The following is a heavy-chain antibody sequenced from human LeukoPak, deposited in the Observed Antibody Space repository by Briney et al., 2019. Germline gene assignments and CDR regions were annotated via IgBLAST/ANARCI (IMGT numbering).Heavy chain of an antibody. CDR3: ARAKTPRSSTIFGVVIKGGVFDS. Sequence: GASVKVSCKASGYTFTAYYMRWLRQAPGQGLEWLGIINPSDGAASYAQKFQGRVTMTGDTSTNTVYMEVNGLRSEDTAMYYCARAKTPRSSTIFGVVIKGGVFDSWGQGTLVTVSS. J-gene: IGHJ5*01. D-gene: IGHD3-3*01. V-gene: IGHV1-46*01. CDR2: INPSDGAA. CDR1: GYTFTAYY.